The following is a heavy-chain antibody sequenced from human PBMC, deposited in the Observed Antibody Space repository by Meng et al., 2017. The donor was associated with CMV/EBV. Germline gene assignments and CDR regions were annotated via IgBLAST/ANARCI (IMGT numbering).Heavy chain of an antibody. D-gene: IGHD6-13*01. J-gene: IGHJ4*02. CDR3: ARGSTDDNSWYYY. CDR2: ISYDGSNK. V-gene: IGHV3-30*04. CDR1: GFTFSSYA. Sequence: GESLKISCAASGFTFSSYAMHWVRQAPGKGLEWVAVISYDGSNKYYADSVKGRFTISRDNSKNTLYPQMYSLRAEDTAVYYCARGSTDDNSWYYYWGQGTLVTVSS.